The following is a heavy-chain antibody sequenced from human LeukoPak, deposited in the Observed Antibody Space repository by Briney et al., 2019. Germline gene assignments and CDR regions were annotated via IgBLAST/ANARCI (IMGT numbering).Heavy chain of an antibody. V-gene: IGHV3-30*02. Sequence: SGGSLRLSCAASGFTFSSYGMHWVRQAPGKGLEWVAFIRYDGSNKYYADSVKGRFTISRDNSKNTLYLQMNSLRAEDTAVYYCAAYYYDSSGYDYWGQGTLVTVSS. CDR3: AAYYYDSSGYDY. D-gene: IGHD3-22*01. CDR2: IRYDGSNK. J-gene: IGHJ4*02. CDR1: GFTFSSYG.